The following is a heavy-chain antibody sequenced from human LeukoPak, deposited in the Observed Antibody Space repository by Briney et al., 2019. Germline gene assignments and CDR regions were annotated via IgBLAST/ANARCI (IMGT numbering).Heavy chain of an antibody. J-gene: IGHJ4*02. CDR3: ARDHNYAFDN. CDR2: ISSSGSTI. Sequence: GGSLRLSCAASGFTFSSYEMNWVRQAPGKGLEWVSYISSSGSTIYYADSVKGRFTISRDNAKNSLYLQMNSLRAEDTAVYYCARDHNYAFDNWGQGTLVSVAS. D-gene: IGHD1-1*01. CDR1: GFTFSSYE. V-gene: IGHV3-48*03.